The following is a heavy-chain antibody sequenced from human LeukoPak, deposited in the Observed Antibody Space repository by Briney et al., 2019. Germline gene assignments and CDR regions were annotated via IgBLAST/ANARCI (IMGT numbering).Heavy chain of an antibody. CDR1: GFTFTNYS. D-gene: IGHD4-17*01. V-gene: IGHV3-23*01. J-gene: IGHJ4*02. Sequence: SGGSLRLSCAASGFTFTNYSRTWVRQPPGKGLEWISTISGSYDSTYYADSEKGRVTISRDNSNNTLYLEMNSLRAEDTGVYYRAKDLYGDHNFDCWGQGTLVTVFS. CDR3: AKDLYGDHNFDC. CDR2: ISGSYDST.